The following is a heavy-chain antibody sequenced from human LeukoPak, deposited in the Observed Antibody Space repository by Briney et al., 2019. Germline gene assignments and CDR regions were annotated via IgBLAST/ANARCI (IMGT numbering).Heavy chain of an antibody. CDR3: ARRAGGYSHPYDY. D-gene: IGHD4-23*01. CDR2: ISGSGGNT. V-gene: IGHV3-23*01. J-gene: IGHJ4*02. CDR1: AFTFSSCG. Sequence: GGSLRLSCAASAFTFSSCGMSWVRQAPGKGLEWVSAISGSGGNTYYADSVKGRFTISRDNSKNTLYLQMNSLRAEDTAVYYCARRAGGYSHPYDYWGQGTLVTVSS.